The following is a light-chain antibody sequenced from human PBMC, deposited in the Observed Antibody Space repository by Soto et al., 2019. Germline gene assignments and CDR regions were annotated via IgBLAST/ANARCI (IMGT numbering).Light chain of an antibody. CDR1: SSDVGSYNL. CDR3: CSYAGSSTYVV. CDR2: EVN. Sequence: QSVLTQPASVSGSPGQSITISCTGTSSDVGSYNLVCWYQQHPGKAPKLMIYEVNKRPSGVSNRFSGSKSGNTASLTISGLQAEDEADYYCCSYAGSSTYVVFGGGTQLTVL. J-gene: IGLJ2*01. V-gene: IGLV2-23*02.